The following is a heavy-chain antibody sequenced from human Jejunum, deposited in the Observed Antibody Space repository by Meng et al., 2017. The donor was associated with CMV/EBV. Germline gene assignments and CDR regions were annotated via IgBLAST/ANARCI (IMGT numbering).Heavy chain of an antibody. Sequence: SCASSGFTVRSYALSWLRQAPGKGLEWVSLISSTGSSATSADSVRGRFTISRDNSKNTLYLQMNSLRAEDTAVYFCANGQWLPGYWGQGTLVTVSS. D-gene: IGHD6-19*01. CDR2: ISSTGSSA. J-gene: IGHJ4*02. V-gene: IGHV3-23*01. CDR3: ANGQWLPGY. CDR1: GFTVRSYA.